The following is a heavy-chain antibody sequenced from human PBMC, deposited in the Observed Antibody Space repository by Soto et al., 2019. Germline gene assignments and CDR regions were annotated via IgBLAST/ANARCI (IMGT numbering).Heavy chain of an antibody. Sequence: GGSLRLSCAASGFTFSSYSMNWVRQAPGKGLEWVSSISSSSSYIYYADSVKGRFTISRDNAKNSLYLQMNSLRAEDTAVYYCARKGYSYGFADSDWGQGTLVTVSS. D-gene: IGHD5-18*01. CDR3: ARKGYSYGFADSD. CDR2: ISSSSSYI. J-gene: IGHJ4*02. CDR1: GFTFSSYS. V-gene: IGHV3-21*01.